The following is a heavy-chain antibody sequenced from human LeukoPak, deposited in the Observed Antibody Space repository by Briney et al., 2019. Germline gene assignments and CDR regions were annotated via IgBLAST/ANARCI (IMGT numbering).Heavy chain of an antibody. CDR2: IRYDGSNK. Sequence: GGSLRLSCAASGFTFSSYGMHWVRQAPGKGLEWVAFIRYDGSNKYYADSVKGRFTISRDNSKNTLYLQMNSLRAEDTAVYYCAKGPRIVGAPYFDYWGQGTLVTVSS. V-gene: IGHV3-30*02. J-gene: IGHJ4*02. CDR1: GFTFSSYG. CDR3: AKGPRIVGAPYFDY. D-gene: IGHD1-26*01.